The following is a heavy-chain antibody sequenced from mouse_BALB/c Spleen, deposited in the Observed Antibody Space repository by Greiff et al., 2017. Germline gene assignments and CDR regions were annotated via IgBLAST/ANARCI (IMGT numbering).Heavy chain of an antibody. V-gene: IGHV1-9*01. Sequence: QVQLKESGAELMKPGASVKISCKATGYTFSSYWIEWVKQRPGHGLEWIGEILPGSGSTNYNEKFKGKATFTADTSSNTAYMQLSSLTSEDSAVYYCARQPYYYGSSYFDYWGQGTTLTVSS. J-gene: IGHJ2*01. CDR3: ARQPYYYGSSYFDY. D-gene: IGHD1-1*01. CDR2: ILPGSGST. CDR1: GYTFSSYW.